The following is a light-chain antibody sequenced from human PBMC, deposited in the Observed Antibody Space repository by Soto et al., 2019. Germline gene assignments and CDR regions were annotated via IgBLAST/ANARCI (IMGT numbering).Light chain of an antibody. CDR2: SAS. V-gene: IGKV1-39*01. Sequence: NQLTQSPSSLSASVGDRVTITCRASQTIKNSLNWYQQKPGSAPNLLIYSASSLHVGVPSRFSGSKSGPDFTLTISGLQPEDFATYYCQQFYIAPVTFGQGTRLEIK. CDR3: QQFYIAPVT. CDR1: QTIKNS. J-gene: IGKJ5*01.